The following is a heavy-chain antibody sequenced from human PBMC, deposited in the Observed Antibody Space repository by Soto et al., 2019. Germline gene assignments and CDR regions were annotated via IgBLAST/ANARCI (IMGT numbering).Heavy chain of an antibody. J-gene: IGHJ3*02. CDR2: IRSKADGGTK. V-gene: IGHV3-15*01. CDR1: GFTFSNAW. D-gene: IGHD2-15*01. Sequence: EVQMEESGGGLVKPGGSLRLSCAASGFTFSNAWMSWVRQAPGKGLEWVGRIRSKADGGTKDYAAPVKGRFTISRDDSKNTLYLQMNSLKTEDTAVYYCTTVTLLVVAATTGDIWGQGTMVTVSS. CDR3: TTVTLLVVAATTGDI.